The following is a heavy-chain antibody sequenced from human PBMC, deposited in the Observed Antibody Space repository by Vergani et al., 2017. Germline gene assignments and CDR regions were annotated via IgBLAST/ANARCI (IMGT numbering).Heavy chain of an antibody. CDR2: IYSTGST. D-gene: IGHD3-22*01. V-gene: IGHV4-31*03. Sequence: QVQLQESGPGLVKPSQTLSLTCSVSGDSISSGVYYWNWIRQHPGKGLEWIGYIYSTGSTHHNPSLRRRINMSVDTSKNQFSLKLNSGTAADTAMYYCARMGGYDEGDALRIGYFDSWGPGILVTVSS. CDR3: ARMGGYDEGDALRIGYFDS. CDR1: GDSISSGVYY. J-gene: IGHJ4*02.